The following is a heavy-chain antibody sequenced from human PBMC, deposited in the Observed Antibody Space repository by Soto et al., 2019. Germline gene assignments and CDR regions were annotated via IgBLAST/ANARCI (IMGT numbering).Heavy chain of an antibody. J-gene: IGHJ4*02. V-gene: IGHV3-23*01. D-gene: IGHD3-22*01. CDR3: AKRPRKITMIVVAPDY. Sequence: GGSLRLSCAASGVTFSSYAMSWVRQAPGKGLEWVSAISGSGGSTYYADSVKGRFTISRDDSKNTLYLQMNSLRAEDTAVYYCAKRPRKITMIVVAPDYWGQGTLVTVSS. CDR2: ISGSGGST. CDR1: GVTFSSYA.